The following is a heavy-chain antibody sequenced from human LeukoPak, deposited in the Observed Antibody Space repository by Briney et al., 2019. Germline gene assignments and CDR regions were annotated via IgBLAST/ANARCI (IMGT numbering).Heavy chain of an antibody. D-gene: IGHD2-15*01. Sequence: GRSLRHSCEACEFTFSTYGLHWVRQAPGKGLEWVAVISYDGTNKYYADSVKGRFTISRDNSKNTLYLQMNSLRDEDTAMYYCAKDRRGDCNSGSCYLSADWGQGTLVTVSS. CDR3: AKDRRGDCNSGSCYLSAD. J-gene: IGHJ4*02. V-gene: IGHV3-30*18. CDR1: EFTFSTYG. CDR2: ISYDGTNK.